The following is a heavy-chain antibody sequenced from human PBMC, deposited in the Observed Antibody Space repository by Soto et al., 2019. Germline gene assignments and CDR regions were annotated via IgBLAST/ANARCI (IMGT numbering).Heavy chain of an antibody. D-gene: IGHD3-3*01. J-gene: IGHJ3*02. V-gene: IGHV3-13*01. Sequence: EVQLVESGGGLVQPGGSLRLSCAASGFTFSSYDMHWVRQATGKGLEWVSAIGTAGDTYYPGSGKGRFTISRENAKNSLYLQMNSLRAGDTAVYCCARYDFRDAFDIWGQGTMVTVSS. CDR1: GFTFSSYD. CDR2: IGTAGDT. CDR3: ARYDFRDAFDI.